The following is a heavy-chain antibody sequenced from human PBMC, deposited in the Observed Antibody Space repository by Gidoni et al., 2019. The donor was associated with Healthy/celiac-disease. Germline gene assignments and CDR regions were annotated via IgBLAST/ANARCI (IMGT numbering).Heavy chain of an antibody. V-gene: IGHV3-7*01. D-gene: IGHD1-7*01. CDR1: EFTFRSYW. CDR2: IKQDGSEK. Sequence: EVQLVESGGGLVQPGGSLILSCAASEFTFRSYWMGWVRQAPGKGLEWVANIKQDGSEKYYVDSVKGRFTISRDNAKNSLYLQMNSLRAEDTAVYYCARSGWVELDIWGQGTMVTVSS. CDR3: ARSGWVELDI. J-gene: IGHJ3*02.